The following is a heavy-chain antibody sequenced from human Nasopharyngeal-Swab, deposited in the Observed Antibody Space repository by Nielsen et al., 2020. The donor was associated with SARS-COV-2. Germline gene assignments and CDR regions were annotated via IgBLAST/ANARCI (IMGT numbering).Heavy chain of an antibody. D-gene: IGHD2-2*01. CDR3: ARDLGGGYCTTTNCPGS. CDR1: GLTARSPY. CDR2: TEIGGTT. V-gene: IGHV3-53*01. Sequence: GESLKISCAVSGLTARSPYMSWVRQAPGKGLEWVSVTEIGGTTHYADSVQGRFSISRDSSTNTLYLQMNNVRAEDTAVYYCARDLGGGYCTTTNCPGSWGQGTLVTVSS. J-gene: IGHJ1*01.